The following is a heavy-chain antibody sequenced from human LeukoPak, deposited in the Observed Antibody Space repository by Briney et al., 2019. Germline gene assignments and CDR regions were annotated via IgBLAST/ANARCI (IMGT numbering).Heavy chain of an antibody. J-gene: IGHJ3*02. CDR3: AREKTYYYDSSGGDAFDI. D-gene: IGHD3-22*01. CDR2: IYYSGST. CDR1: GGSISSSYSY. Sequence: PSETLSLTCTVSGGSISSSYSYWGWIRQPPGKGLEWIGNIYYSGSTYYSPSLTSRVTVSVDTSENQFSLKLTSVTAADTAVYYCAREKTYYYDSSGGDAFDIWGQGTMVTVSS. V-gene: IGHV4-39*07.